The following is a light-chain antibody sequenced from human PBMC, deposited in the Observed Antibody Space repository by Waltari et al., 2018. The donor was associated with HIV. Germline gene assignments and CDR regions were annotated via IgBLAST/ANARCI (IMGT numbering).Light chain of an antibody. J-gene: IGLJ3*02. CDR3: AAWDNSLSAPV. CDR1: SSNIGSNY. CDR2: RNN. Sequence: QSVLTQPPSASGTPGQRVTISCSGSSSNIGSNYVYWYQQLPGTAPNLLIYRNNRRPSGVPDRFSGSKSGTSASLAISGLRSEDEADYYCAAWDNSLSAPVFGGGTKLTVL. V-gene: IGLV1-47*01.